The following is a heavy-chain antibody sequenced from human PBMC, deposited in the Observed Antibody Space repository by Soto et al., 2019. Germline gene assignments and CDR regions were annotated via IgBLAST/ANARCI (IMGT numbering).Heavy chain of an antibody. CDR3: ARVSSGSYYNGDY. V-gene: IGHV3-30-3*01. CDR1: GFTFSSYA. J-gene: IGHJ4*02. CDR2: ISYDGSNK. Sequence: QVQLVESGGGVVQPGRSLRLSCAASGFTFSSYAMHWVRQAPGKGLEWVAVISYDGSNKYYADSVKGRFTISRDNSNNTLYLQMNSLRAEDTAVYYCARVSSGSYYNGDYWGQGTLVTVSS. D-gene: IGHD3-10*01.